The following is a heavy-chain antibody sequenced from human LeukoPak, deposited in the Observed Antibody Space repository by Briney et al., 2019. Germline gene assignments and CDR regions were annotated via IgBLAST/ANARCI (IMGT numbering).Heavy chain of an antibody. CDR3: AKDWGTSGTTGWMFEY. J-gene: IGHJ4*02. D-gene: IGHD1-1*01. CDR1: GFTFSDYE. Sequence: GGSLRLSCAASGFTFSDYEMNWVRQAPGKGLEWVSYISTRGTTMFYAESVKGRFSISRDNSKNTVFLQMNSLTAEDTAVYYCAKDWGTSGTTGWMFEYWGQGTLVTVSS. CDR2: ISTRGTTM. V-gene: IGHV3-48*03.